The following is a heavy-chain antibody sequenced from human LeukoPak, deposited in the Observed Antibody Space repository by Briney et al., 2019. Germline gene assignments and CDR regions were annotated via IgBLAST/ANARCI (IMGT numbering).Heavy chain of an antibody. V-gene: IGHV4-39*07. J-gene: IGHJ5*02. CDR1: GGSISSSSYY. CDR3: ARDRPGYYGSGSSKFLGGWFDP. Sequence: SETLSLTCTVSGGSISSSSYYWGWIRQPPGKGLEWIGSIYYSGSTYYNPSLKSRVTISVDTSKNQFSLKLSSVTAADTAVYYCARDRPGYYGSGSSKFLGGWFDPWGQGTLV. CDR2: IYYSGST. D-gene: IGHD3-10*01.